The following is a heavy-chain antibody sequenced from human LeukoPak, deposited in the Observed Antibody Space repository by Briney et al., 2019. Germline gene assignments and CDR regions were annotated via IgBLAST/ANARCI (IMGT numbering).Heavy chain of an antibody. CDR3: ARVRSNIVATIGNYYFDY. CDR2: INHSGST. CDR1: GGSFSGYY. Sequence: SETLSLTCAVYGGSFSGYYWSWIRQPPGKGLEWIGEINHSGSTNYNPSLKSRVTISVDTSKNQFSLKLSSVTAADTAVYYCARVRSNIVATIGNYYFDYWGQGTLVTVSS. D-gene: IGHD5-12*01. V-gene: IGHV4-34*01. J-gene: IGHJ4*02.